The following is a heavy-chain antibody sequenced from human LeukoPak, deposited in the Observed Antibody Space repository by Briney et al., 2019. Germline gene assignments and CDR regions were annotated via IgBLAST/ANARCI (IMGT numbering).Heavy chain of an antibody. J-gene: IGHJ3*02. CDR3: ARPTGGPMVQGVINAFDI. D-gene: IGHD3-10*01. CDR2: ISSSSSYI. V-gene: IGHV3-21*01. CDR1: GFTFRSYS. Sequence: GGSLRLSCAASGFTFRSYSMNWVRQAPGKGLEGVSSISSSSSYIYYADSVKGRFTISRDNAKNSLYLQMNSLRAEDTAVYYCARPTGGPMVQGVINAFDIWGQGTMVTVSS.